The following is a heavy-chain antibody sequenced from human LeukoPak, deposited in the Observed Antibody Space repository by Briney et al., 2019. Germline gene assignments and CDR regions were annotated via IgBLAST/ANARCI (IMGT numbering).Heavy chain of an antibody. J-gene: IGHJ4*02. CDR3: ARGSWEVRFDF. D-gene: IGHD1-26*01. V-gene: IGHV4-34*01. CDR2: INQSGST. Sequence: SETLSLTCAVYGGSLSGYYWSWIRQPPGKGLEWIGEINQSGSTNYNPSLKSRVTLSADTSKNQFSLKLSSVTAADTAVYYCARGSWEVRFDFWGQGPLVTVSS. CDR1: GGSLSGYY.